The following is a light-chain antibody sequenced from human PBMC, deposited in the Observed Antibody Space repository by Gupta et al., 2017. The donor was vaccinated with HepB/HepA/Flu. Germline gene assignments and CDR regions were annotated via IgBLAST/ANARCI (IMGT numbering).Light chain of an antibody. CDR1: QGISSY. J-gene: IGKJ1*01. Sequence: DLQLTQSPSFLSASVGDRVTITCRASQGISSYLAWYQQKPGKAPKLLIYAASTLQSGVPSRFSGSGSGTEFTLTISSLQPDYFATYDCQQPRLFGHGTKVEIK. CDR2: AAS. CDR3: QQPRL. V-gene: IGKV1-9*01.